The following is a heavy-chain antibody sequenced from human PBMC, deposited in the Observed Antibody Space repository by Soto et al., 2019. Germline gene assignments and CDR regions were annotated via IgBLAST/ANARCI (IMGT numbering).Heavy chain of an antibody. Sequence: EVQLVESGGGLVKPGGSLRLSCAASGFTFSSYSMNWVRQAPGKGLEWVSSISSSSSYIYYADSVKGRFTISRDNAKNSLYLQMTSLRAEDTAVYYCATHAGSGYYYIDYWGQGTLVTVSS. CDR1: GFTFSSYS. D-gene: IGHD3-3*01. J-gene: IGHJ4*02. CDR2: ISSSSSYI. CDR3: ATHAGSGYYYIDY. V-gene: IGHV3-21*01.